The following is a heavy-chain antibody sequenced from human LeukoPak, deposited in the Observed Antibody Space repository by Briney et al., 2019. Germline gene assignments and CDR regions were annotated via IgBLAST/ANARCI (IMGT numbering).Heavy chain of an antibody. V-gene: IGHV3-53*05. CDR3: AKVGLTVTTILDYFDY. CDR1: GFTVSRNY. D-gene: IGHD4-11*01. CDR2: LYSDGST. J-gene: IGHJ4*02. Sequence: TGGSLRLSCAASGFTVSRNYMSWVRQAPGKGLEWVSVLYSDGSTYHADSVKGRFTISRDNSKNTLFLQMNSLRAEDTAVYYCAKVGLTVTTILDYFDYWGQGTLVTVSS.